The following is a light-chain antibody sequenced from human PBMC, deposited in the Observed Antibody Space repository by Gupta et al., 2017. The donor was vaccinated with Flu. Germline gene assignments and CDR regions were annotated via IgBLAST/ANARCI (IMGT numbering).Light chain of an antibody. CDR1: QSVQYY. V-gene: IGKV3-11*01. CDR3: QQRRSFPQT. CDR2: DSS. J-gene: IGKJ1*01. Sequence: EIVLTQSPAILSSSPGERATLSCRASQSVQYYLAWYQHKPGQAPRLLIYDSSNRPTGIPTSFSGSGSGTDFTLTISSLEPEDFAVYYCQQRRSFPQTFGQGTKVEVK.